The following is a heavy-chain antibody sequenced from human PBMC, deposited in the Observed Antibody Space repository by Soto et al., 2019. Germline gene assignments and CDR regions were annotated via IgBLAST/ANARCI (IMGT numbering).Heavy chain of an antibody. V-gene: IGHV1-69*06. CDR3: LLVDYPRVRGAIRFYYPMGV. CDR2: IIPVSGAA. Sequence: SVKVSWKASGGTFRSYAVNWVRQAPGQGLEWMGGIIPVSGAAKYAQKFQGRVTMTANKSTSTAFMEVSSLKSEDTSVYYCLLVDYPRVRGAIRFYYPMGVWGQGTSLTVAS. CDR1: GGTFRSYA. J-gene: IGHJ6*02. D-gene: IGHD3-16*02.